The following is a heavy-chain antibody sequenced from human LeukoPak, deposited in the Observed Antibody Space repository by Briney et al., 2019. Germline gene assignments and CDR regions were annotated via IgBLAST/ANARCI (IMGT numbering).Heavy chain of an antibody. CDR3: ARGFPPRRNYDSSGYYSYYFDY. CDR2: TSAYNGNT. V-gene: IGHV1-18*01. Sequence: ASVKVSCKASGYTFTSYGISWVRQAPGQGLEWMGWTSAYNGNTKHAQKVQGRVTMTTDTSTSTAYMELRSLRSDDTAVYYCARGFPPRRNYDSSGYYSYYFDYWGQGTLVTVSS. J-gene: IGHJ4*02. CDR1: GYTFTSYG. D-gene: IGHD3-22*01.